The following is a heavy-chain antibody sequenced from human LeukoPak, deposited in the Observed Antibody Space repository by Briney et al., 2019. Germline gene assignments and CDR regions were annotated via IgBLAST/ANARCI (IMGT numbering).Heavy chain of an antibody. V-gene: IGHV3-30*18. J-gene: IGHJ4*02. CDR2: ISYDGSNK. CDR1: GFTFSSYE. Sequence: PGGSLRLSCAASGFTFSSYEMNWVRQAPGKGLEWVAVISYDGSNKYYADSVKGRFTISRDNSKNTLYLQMNSLRAEDTAVYYCAKVGYSYGPANFDYWGQGTLVTVSS. CDR3: AKVGYSYGPANFDY. D-gene: IGHD5-18*01.